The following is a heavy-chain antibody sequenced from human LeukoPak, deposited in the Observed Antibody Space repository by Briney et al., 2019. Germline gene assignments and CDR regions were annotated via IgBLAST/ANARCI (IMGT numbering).Heavy chain of an antibody. J-gene: IGHJ4*02. V-gene: IGHV6-1*01. CDR1: GDSVSSNSVT. Sequence: SQTLSLTCAISGDSVSSNSVTWNWIRQSPSRGLEWLGRTYYRSTWYNDYAVSVKSRITINPDTSKNQFSVQLNSVTPEDTAVYYCARETSFRYYDFWSGWDYWGQGILVTVSS. CDR2: TYYRSTWYN. D-gene: IGHD3-3*01. CDR3: ARETSFRYYDFWSGWDY.